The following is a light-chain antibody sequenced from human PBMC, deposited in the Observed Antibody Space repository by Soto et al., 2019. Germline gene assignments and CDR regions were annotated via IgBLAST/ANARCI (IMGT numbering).Light chain of an antibody. J-gene: IGLJ2*01. V-gene: IGLV2-14*01. CDR1: SSDVGGYNY. Sequence: QSALTQPASVPGSPGQSITISCTGTSSDVGGYNYVSWYQQHPGKAPKLIIYDVSDRPSGVSNRFSGSKPGNTASLTISGLQAEDEADYYCSSYTSSSTPGVFGGGTKLTVL. CDR2: DVS. CDR3: SSYTSSSTPGV.